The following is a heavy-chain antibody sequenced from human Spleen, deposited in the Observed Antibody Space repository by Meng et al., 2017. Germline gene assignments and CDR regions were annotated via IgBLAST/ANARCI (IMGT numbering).Heavy chain of an antibody. J-gene: IGHJ6*02. Sequence: GGSLRLSCAASGFTFSNAWMSWVRQAPGKGLEWVGRIKSKTDGGTTDYAAPVKGRFTISRDDSKNTLYLQMNSLKTEDTVVYYCTRNLGGWHSYCGMDVWGQGTTVTVSS. V-gene: IGHV3-15*01. CDR3: TRNLGGWHSYCGMDV. D-gene: IGHD6-19*01. CDR2: IKSKTDGGTT. CDR1: GFTFSNAW.